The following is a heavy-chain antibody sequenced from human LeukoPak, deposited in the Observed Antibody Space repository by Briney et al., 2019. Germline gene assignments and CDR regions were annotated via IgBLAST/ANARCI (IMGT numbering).Heavy chain of an antibody. D-gene: IGHD3-16*01. CDR2: INHSGST. J-gene: IGHJ6*03. Sequence: SETLSLTCAVYGGSFSGYYWSWIRQPPGKGLEWIGEINHSGSTNYNPSLKSRVTISVDTSKNQFSLKLSSVTAADTAVYYCARQIRHYYYMDVWGKGTTVTISS. CDR3: ARQIRHYYYMDV. V-gene: IGHV4-34*01. CDR1: GGSFSGYY.